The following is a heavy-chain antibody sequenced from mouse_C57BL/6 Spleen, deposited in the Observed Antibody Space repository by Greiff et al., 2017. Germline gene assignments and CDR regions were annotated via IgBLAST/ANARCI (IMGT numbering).Heavy chain of an antibody. CDR3: ARKDDYPFAY. J-gene: IGHJ3*01. D-gene: IGHD2-4*01. CDR2: IYPGDGDT. Sequence: QVQLQQSGAELVKPGASVKISCKASGYAFSSYWMNWVKPRPGKGLEWIGQIYPGDGDTNYNGKFKGKATLTADKSSSTAYMQLSSLTSEDSAVYFCARKDDYPFAYWGQGTLVTVSA. V-gene: IGHV1-80*01. CDR1: GYAFSSYW.